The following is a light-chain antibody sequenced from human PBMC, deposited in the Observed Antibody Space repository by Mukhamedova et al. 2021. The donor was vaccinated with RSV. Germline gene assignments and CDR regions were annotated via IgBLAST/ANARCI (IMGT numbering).Light chain of an antibody. CDR2: EDS. J-gene: IGLJ2*01. CDR3: QVWDAKTLF. V-gene: IGLV3-1*01. Sequence: GQSPLLVIYEDSQRPSGIPERFSGSNSGNTATLTISGTQADDEADYYCQVWDAKTLFFGGGTKLTVL.